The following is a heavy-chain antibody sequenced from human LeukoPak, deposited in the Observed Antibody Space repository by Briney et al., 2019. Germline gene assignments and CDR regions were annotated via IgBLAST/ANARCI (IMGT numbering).Heavy chain of an antibody. CDR2: IYHSGNT. CDR3: ARDLGGYSDGSYYYYMDV. D-gene: IGHD5-18*01. CDR1: GGSISSGGYS. J-gene: IGHJ6*03. Sequence: SETLSLTCAVSGGSISSGGYSWSWIRQPPGKGLEWIGYIYHSGNTYYNPSLKSRVTISVDRSKNQFSLKLSSATAADTAVYYCARDLGGYSDGSYYYYMDVWGKGTTVTVSS. V-gene: IGHV4-30-2*01.